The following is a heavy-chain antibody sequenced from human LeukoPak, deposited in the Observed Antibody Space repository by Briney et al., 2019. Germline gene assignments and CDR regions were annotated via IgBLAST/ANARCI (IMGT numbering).Heavy chain of an antibody. CDR2: ISWKSGSI. Sequence: PGGSLRLSCAASGFTFDVYAMNWVRQAPGKGLEWVSGISWKSGSIGYADTVKGRFTISRDNAKNCLYLQMNSLRAEDTALYYCAKDMNYGDYGPLDYWCQGALVTVSS. CDR1: GFTFDVYA. D-gene: IGHD4-17*01. J-gene: IGHJ4*02. V-gene: IGHV3-9*01. CDR3: AKDMNYGDYGPLDY.